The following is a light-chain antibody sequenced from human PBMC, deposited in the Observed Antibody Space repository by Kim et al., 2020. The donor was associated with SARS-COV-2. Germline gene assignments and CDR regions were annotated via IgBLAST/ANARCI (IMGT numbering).Light chain of an antibody. CDR1: QSIIKY. CDR2: AAS. J-gene: IGKJ5*01. V-gene: IGKV1-39*01. CDR3: QNHDTT. Sequence: DIQMTQSPSSLSASVGDRVTITCQTSQSIIKYLNWYQQKPGEAPKHLIYAASSLVRGVSSRFTGSGSETDFTLTITNLQPEDSATYYCQNHDTTFGQGTRLEIK.